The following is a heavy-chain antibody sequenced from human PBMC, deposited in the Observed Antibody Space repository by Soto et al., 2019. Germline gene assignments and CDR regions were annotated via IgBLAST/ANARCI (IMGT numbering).Heavy chain of an antibody. D-gene: IGHD2-2*01. CDR1: GFTFSSYA. Sequence: GGSLRLSCAASGFTFSSYAMSWVRQAPGKGLEWVSAISGSGGSTYYADSVKGRFTISRDNSKNTLYLQMNSLRAEDTAVYYCAKGYCSSTSCYRAFDIWGQGTMVTVSS. CDR3: AKGYCSSTSCYRAFDI. J-gene: IGHJ3*02. CDR2: ISGSGGST. V-gene: IGHV3-23*01.